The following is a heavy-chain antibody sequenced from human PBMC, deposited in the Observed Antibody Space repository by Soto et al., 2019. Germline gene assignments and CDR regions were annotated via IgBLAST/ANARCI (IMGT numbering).Heavy chain of an antibody. CDR1: GSRFSNYV. CDR3: AREGRGKKAGYNGLVSLGY. D-gene: IGHD2-2*02. V-gene: IGHV1-69*06. Sequence: QVQLVQSGAEVKTPGSSLKVSCKVSGSRFSNYVISWVRPAPGHGLEWLGRIIPIFNSTKYAQSFQGRVTITADKSTSTASLELSSLRSDDTAVYYCAREGRGKKAGYNGLVSLGYWGQGTLVTVSS. J-gene: IGHJ4*02. CDR2: IIPIFNST.